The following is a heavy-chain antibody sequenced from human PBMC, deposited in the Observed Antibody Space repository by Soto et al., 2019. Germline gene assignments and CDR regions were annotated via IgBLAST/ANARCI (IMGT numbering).Heavy chain of an antibody. D-gene: IGHD4-17*01. CDR2: IWYDGSGQ. CDR1: GFTFSNYG. V-gene: IGHV3-33*03. Sequence: QVQLMESGGGLVQPGRSLRLSCVVSGFTFSNYGMHWVRQAPGKGLEWVADIWYDGSGQRYAGSVQGRFTISRDNYKNTLYLQINSLRVEDTAVYYCAKDEVSRKYYGHSLDVWGQGTTVTVSS. CDR3: AKDEVSRKYYGHSLDV. J-gene: IGHJ6*02.